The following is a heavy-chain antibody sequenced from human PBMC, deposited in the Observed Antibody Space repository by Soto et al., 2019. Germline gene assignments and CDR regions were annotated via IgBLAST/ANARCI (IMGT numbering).Heavy chain of an antibody. J-gene: IGHJ5*02. CDR2: ISSSSSYI. CDR3: ARGTSGSNWFDP. V-gene: IGHV3-21*01. Sequence: EVQLVESGGGLVKPGGSLRLSCAASGFTFSSYSMNWVRQAPGKGLEWVSSISSSSSYIYYADSVKGRFTISRDNAKNSLYLQMNSLRAEDTAVHYCARGTSGSNWFDPWGQGTLVTVSS. CDR1: GFTFSSYS. D-gene: IGHD2-8*01.